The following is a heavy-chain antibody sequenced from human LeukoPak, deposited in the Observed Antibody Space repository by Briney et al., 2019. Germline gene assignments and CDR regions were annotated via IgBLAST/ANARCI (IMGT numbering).Heavy chain of an antibody. Sequence: ASVKVSCKASGSTFTNYGIFWVRKAPGQGLEWMGWISAYSGNTNYAQKLQGRVTMTTETSTSTAYMELESLRSDDTAVYYCAISQGSYYDTSGYLGGDYWGQGTLVTVSS. CDR3: AISQGSYYDTSGYLGGDY. CDR2: ISAYSGNT. D-gene: IGHD3-22*01. V-gene: IGHV1-18*01. CDR1: GSTFTNYG. J-gene: IGHJ4*02.